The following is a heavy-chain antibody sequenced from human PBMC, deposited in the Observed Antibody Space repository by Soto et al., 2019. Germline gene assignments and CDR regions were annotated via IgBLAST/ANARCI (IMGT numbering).Heavy chain of an antibody. V-gene: IGHV5-51*01. CDR1: GYSFTSYW. D-gene: IGHD6-13*01. CDR3: AGRGSSRWFDP. CDR2: IYPGDSDT. Sequence: GESLKISCKGSGYSFTSYWIDWVRQMPGKGLEWMGIIYPGDSDTRYSPTFQGQVTISADKSISTAYRQWSSLKASDTAMYYCAGRGSSRWFDPWGQGTLVTVSS. J-gene: IGHJ5*02.